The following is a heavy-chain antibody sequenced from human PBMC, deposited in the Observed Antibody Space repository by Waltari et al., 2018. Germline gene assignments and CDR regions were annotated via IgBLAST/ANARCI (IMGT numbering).Heavy chain of an antibody. CDR2: ISSTGTYT. V-gene: IGHV3-21*01. CDR3: ATGGWGFYLDH. Sequence: EVQLVESGGGLVKPGGSLRLSCAASGFTFSSDNMNWVRQAPGKGLGWVSSISSTGTYTHYADSVKGRFTISRDNAKNSLYLQMNSLRDEDTAVYYCATGGWGFYLDHWGLGTLVSFSS. J-gene: IGHJ4*02. CDR1: GFTFSSDN. D-gene: IGHD7-27*01.